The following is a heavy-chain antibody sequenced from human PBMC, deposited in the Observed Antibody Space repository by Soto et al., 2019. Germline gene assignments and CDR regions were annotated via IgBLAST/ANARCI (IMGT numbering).Heavy chain of an antibody. V-gene: IGHV1-69*12. Sequence: QVQLVQSGAEVKKPGSSVKVSCKASGGTFSSYAISWVRQAPGQGLEWMGGIIPIFGTANYAQKFQGRVTITADESTSTAYMELSSLRSEDTAVYYCARVASVVVTAPSSLHFDYWGQGTLVTVSS. J-gene: IGHJ4*02. D-gene: IGHD2-21*02. CDR3: ARVASVVVTAPSSLHFDY. CDR1: GGTFSSYA. CDR2: IIPIFGTA.